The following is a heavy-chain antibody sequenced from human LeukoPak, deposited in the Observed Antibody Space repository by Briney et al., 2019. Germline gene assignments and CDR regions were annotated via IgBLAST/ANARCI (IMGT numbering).Heavy chain of an antibody. CDR3: ARDLLGIVVVPAPLIAARTFDY. D-gene: IGHD2-2*03. Sequence: GSLRLSCASSGFTFSSYWMSWVRQAPGKGLEWVANIKQDGNEKYYVDSVKGRFTISRDNAKKSLYLQLDSLRAEDTAVYYCARDLLGIVVVPAPLIAARTFDYWGQGTLVTVSS. V-gene: IGHV3-7*01. J-gene: IGHJ4*02. CDR1: GFTFSSYW. CDR2: IKQDGNEK.